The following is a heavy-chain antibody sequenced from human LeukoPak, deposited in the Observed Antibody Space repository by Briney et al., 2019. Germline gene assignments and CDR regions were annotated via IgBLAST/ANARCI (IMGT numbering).Heavy chain of an antibody. CDR2: IIPIFGTA. J-gene: IGHJ4*02. CDR3: ASRFAGYSSGWYHY. CDR1: GGTFSSYA. Sequence: ASVKVSCKASGGTFSSYAISWVRQAPGQGLEWMGGIIPIFGTANYAQKFQGRVTITTDESTSTAYMELSSLRSEDTAVYYCASRFAGYSSGWYHYWGQGTLVTVSS. V-gene: IGHV1-69*05. D-gene: IGHD6-19*01.